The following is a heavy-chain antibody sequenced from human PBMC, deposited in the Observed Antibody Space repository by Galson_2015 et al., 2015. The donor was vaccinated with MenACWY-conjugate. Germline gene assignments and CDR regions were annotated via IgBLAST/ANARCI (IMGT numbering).Heavy chain of an antibody. CDR2: IFYSGST. CDR1: GGSINSYY. J-gene: IGHJ5*02. V-gene: IGHV4-59*01. CDR3: ARSRGAVADVFGGRFDP. Sequence: ETLSLTCTVSGGSINSYYWSWIRQPPGKGLEYIGYIFYSGSTNSNPSLKSRVTISVDTSKNQFSLKLRSVTAADTAVYYCARSRGAVADVFGGRFDPWGQGTLVTVSS. D-gene: IGHD6-19*01.